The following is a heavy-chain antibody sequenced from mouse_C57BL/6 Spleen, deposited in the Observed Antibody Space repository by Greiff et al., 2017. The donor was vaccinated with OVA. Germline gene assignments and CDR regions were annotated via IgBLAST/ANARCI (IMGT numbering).Heavy chain of an antibody. V-gene: IGHV1-52*01. Sequence: QVHVKQPGAELVRPGSSVKLSCKASGYTFTSYWMHWVKQRPIQGLEWIGNIDPSDSETHYNQKFKDKATLTVDKSSSTAYMQLSSLTSEDSAVYYCARYYYGSTHYAMDYWGQGTSVTVSS. CDR2: IDPSDSET. CDR3: ARYYYGSTHYAMDY. J-gene: IGHJ4*01. D-gene: IGHD1-1*01. CDR1: GYTFTSYW.